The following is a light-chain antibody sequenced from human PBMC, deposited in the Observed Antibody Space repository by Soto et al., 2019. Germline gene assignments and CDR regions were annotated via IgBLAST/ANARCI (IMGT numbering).Light chain of an antibody. Sequence: QSALTQPPSASGSPGQSVTISCIETSSNVGAYKYVSWYQQYPGKAPKLMIYEVSKRPSGVPDRFSGSKSGNTASLTVSGLQAEDEADYYCTSYAGSNIWVFGGGTKLTVL. CDR2: EVS. J-gene: IGLJ3*02. CDR3: TSYAGSNIWV. CDR1: SSNVGAYKY. V-gene: IGLV2-8*01.